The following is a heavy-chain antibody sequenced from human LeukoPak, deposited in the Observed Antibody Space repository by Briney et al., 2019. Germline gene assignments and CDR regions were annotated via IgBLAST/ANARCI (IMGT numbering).Heavy chain of an antibody. CDR1: GFTFGSYG. V-gene: IGHV3-30*02. Sequence: GGSLRLSCAASGFTFGSYGMHWVRQAPGKGLGWVAFIRHDGSDEYYADSVKGRFTISRDNSKNTLYVQMNSLRPDDTAVYYCSRKGIHYYYYMDVWGKGTTVTISS. CDR2: IRHDGSDE. CDR3: SRKGIHYYYYMDV. J-gene: IGHJ6*03.